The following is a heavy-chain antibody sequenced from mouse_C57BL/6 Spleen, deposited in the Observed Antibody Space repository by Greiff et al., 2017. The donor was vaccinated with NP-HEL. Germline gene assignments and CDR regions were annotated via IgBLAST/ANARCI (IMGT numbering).Heavy chain of an antibody. J-gene: IGHJ4*01. CDR3: ARRAYDYDDAMDD. CDR2: IHPNSGST. D-gene: IGHD2-4*01. Sequence: QVQLQQPGAELVKPGASVKLSCKASGYTFTSYWMHWVKQRPGQGLEWIGMIHPNSGSTNYNEKFKSKATLTVDKSSSTAYMQLSSLTSEDSAVYYCARRAYDYDDAMDDWGQGTSVTVSS. V-gene: IGHV1-64*01. CDR1: GYTFTSYW.